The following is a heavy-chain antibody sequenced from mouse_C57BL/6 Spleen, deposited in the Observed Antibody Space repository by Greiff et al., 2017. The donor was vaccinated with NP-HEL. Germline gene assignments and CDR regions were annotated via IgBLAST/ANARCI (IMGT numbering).Heavy chain of an antibody. CDR2: IDPSDSYT. V-gene: IGHV1-69*01. CDR3: ARPYYGSSRYAMDY. CDR1: GYTFTSYW. J-gene: IGHJ4*01. Sequence: VQLQQSGAELVMPGASVKLSCKASGYTFTSYWMHWVKQRPGQGLEWIGEIDPSDSYTNYNQKFTGKSTLTVDKSSTTAYMQLSSLTSEDSAVYYCARPYYGSSRYAMDYWGQGTSVTVSS. D-gene: IGHD1-1*01.